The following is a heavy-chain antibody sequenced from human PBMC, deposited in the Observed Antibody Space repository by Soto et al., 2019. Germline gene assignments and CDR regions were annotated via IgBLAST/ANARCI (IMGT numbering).Heavy chain of an antibody. Sequence: SETLSLTCTVSGGSISTNYCSWIRQHPGKGLEWIGYIYYSGSTNYNPSLKSRVTLSVATSKNQFSLKLSSVTAAATAVYDCASATQLERLIYYYEYKEVWGKGNTVTVSS. V-gene: IGHV4-59*01. CDR1: GGSISTNY. CDR2: IYYSGST. J-gene: IGHJ6*03. CDR3: ASATQLERLIYYYEYKEV. D-gene: IGHD1-1*01.